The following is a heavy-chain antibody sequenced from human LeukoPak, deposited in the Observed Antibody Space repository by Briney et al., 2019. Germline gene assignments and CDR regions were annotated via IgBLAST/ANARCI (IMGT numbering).Heavy chain of an antibody. CDR1: GYSISIDYY. V-gene: IGHV4-38-2*01. CDR2: IYQSVST. Sequence: ASETLSLTCAVSGYSISIDYYWGWIRQPSGKGLEWIGIIYQSVSTYYNPSLKSRVTISVDTSKNQFSLKLSSVTAADTAVYYCARNKSTVTTSRHDAFDIWGQGTMVTVSS. CDR3: ARNKSTVTTSRHDAFDI. J-gene: IGHJ3*02. D-gene: IGHD4-17*01.